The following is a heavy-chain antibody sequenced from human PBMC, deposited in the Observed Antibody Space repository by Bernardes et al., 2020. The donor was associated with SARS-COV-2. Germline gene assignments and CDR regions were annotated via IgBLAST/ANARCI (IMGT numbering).Heavy chain of an antibody. V-gene: IGHV3-66*01. Sequence: GGSLRLSCAASGFTVSSNYMSWVRQAPGKGLEWVSVIYSGGSTYYADSVKGRFTISRDNSKNTLYLQMNSLRAEDTAVNYCAREQYYGSGRSDAFDIWGQGTMVTVSS. D-gene: IGHD3-10*01. J-gene: IGHJ3*02. CDR1: GFTVSSNY. CDR3: AREQYYGSGRSDAFDI. CDR2: IYSGGST.